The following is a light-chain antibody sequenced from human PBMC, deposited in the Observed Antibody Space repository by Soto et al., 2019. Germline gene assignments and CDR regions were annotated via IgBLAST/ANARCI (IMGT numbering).Light chain of an antibody. Sequence: EIVMTQSPATLSVSTGDRVTLSCRASQSVNSRLAWYQQNPGQAPRLLIYGASTRATDIPARFSGSGSGTEFTLTISSLQSEDFGVYYCQQSNNWPLSFGGGTKVEIK. CDR2: GAS. J-gene: IGKJ4*01. CDR3: QQSNNWPLS. V-gene: IGKV3-15*01. CDR1: QSVNSR.